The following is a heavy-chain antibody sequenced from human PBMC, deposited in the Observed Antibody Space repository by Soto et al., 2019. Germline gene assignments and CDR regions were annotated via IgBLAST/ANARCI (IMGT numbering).Heavy chain of an antibody. CDR2: ISYDGSNK. Sequence: QVQLVESGGGVVQPGRSLRLSCAASGFTFSSYAMHWVRQAPGKGLEWMAVISYDGSNKKYADSVKGRFTISRDNSENTLDLQMNSLRAEDTAVYYCARGVESGGTYFGHWGQGTLDTVSS. CDR1: GFTFSSYA. V-gene: IGHV3-30-3*01. D-gene: IGHD3-3*01. CDR3: ARGVESGGTYFGH. J-gene: IGHJ1*01.